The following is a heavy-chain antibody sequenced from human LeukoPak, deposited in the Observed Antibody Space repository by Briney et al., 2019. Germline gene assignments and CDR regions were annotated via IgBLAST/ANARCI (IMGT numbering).Heavy chain of an antibody. CDR1: GYTFTGYC. CDR2: VNPNSGDT. D-gene: IGHD1-26*01. V-gene: IGHV1-2*02. CDR3: ARASGSYWWFDS. Sequence: GASVKVSCKASGYTFTGYCLHWVRQAPGQGLEWMGCVNPNSGDTNYAQKFQGSVTMTRDTSISTVYMELSRLRSDDTAVYYCARASGSYWWFDSWGQGTLVTVSS. J-gene: IGHJ5*01.